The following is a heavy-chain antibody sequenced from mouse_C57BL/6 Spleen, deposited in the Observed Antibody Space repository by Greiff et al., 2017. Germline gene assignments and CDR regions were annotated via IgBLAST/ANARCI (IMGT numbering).Heavy chain of an antibody. CDR2: IDPSDSYT. Sequence: QVQLQQSGAELVKPGASVKLSCKASGYTFTSYWMQWVKQRPGQGLAWIGEIDPSDSYTNYNQKFKGKATLTVDTASRTAYMQLSSLTSEDSAVYYCARRWLLPYWYFDVWGTGTTVTVSS. D-gene: IGHD2-3*01. J-gene: IGHJ1*03. CDR3: ARRWLLPYWYFDV. V-gene: IGHV1-50*01. CDR1: GYTFTSYW.